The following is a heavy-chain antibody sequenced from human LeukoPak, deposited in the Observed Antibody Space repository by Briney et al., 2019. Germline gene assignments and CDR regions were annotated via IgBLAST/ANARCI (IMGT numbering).Heavy chain of an antibody. D-gene: IGHD5-12*01. CDR1: GGSISSYY. Sequence: PSETLSLTCTVSGGSISSYYWSWIRQPPGKGLEWIGYIDNRGSTNYNPSLKSRVTISVDTSKNQFSLKLTAVTAADTAIYYCARDWGRYSGYDYNWFDPWGQGTLVTVSS. V-gene: IGHV4-59*01. CDR3: ARDWGRYSGYDYNWFDP. J-gene: IGHJ5*02. CDR2: IDNRGST.